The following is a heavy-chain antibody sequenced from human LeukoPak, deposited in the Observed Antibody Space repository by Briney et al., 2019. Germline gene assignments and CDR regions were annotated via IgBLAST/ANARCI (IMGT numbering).Heavy chain of an antibody. Sequence: SETLSLTCTVSGGSISSYYWSWIRQPPGKGLEWIGYIYYSGSTNYNPSLKSRVTISVDTSKNQFSLKLSPVTAADTAVYYCARGGSGEGYWGQGTLVTVSS. CDR1: GGSISSYY. V-gene: IGHV4-59*12. CDR3: ARGGSGEGY. J-gene: IGHJ4*02. CDR2: IYYSGST. D-gene: IGHD3-10*01.